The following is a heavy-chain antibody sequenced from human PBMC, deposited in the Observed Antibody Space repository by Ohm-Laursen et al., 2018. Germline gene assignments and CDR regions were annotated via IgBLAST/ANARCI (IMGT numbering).Heavy chain of an antibody. D-gene: IGHD7-27*01. V-gene: IGHV3-48*01. Sequence: SLRLSCAASGFTFSSSSVNWVRQAPGKGLEWVSYISGSSSSIFYADSVKGRFTISRDNANKSLYLQMNSLRAEDTAVYYCARDKLGYWYFDLWGRGTLVTVSS. CDR1: GFTFSSSS. J-gene: IGHJ2*01. CDR2: ISGSSSSI. CDR3: ARDKLGYWYFDL.